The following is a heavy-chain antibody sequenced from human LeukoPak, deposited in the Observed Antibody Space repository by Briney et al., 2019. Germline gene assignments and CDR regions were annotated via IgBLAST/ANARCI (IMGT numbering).Heavy chain of an antibody. CDR3: ATEYCALCYMDV. Sequence: PGGSLRLSCAASGFTFSSYSMNWVRQAPGKGLEWVSYISSSSSTIYYADSVKGRFTISRDNAKNSLYLQMNSLRAEDTAVYYCATEYCALCYMDVWGKGTTVTVSS. V-gene: IGHV3-48*04. CDR2: ISSSSSTI. J-gene: IGHJ6*03. CDR1: GFTFSSYS. D-gene: IGHD2/OR15-2a*01.